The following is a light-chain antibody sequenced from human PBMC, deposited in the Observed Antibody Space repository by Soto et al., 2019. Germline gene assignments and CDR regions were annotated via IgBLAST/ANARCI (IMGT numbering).Light chain of an antibody. CDR2: DAS. CDR3: KEYGSSPIT. Sequence: EIVLTQSLATLSLSPGERATLSCRSSQSVTSYLTWYQQKPGQAPRLLIYDASNRATGIPARFSGSGSGTDFTLTISRLETEDFAVYYCKEYGSSPITFGQGTRLEI. V-gene: IGKV3-20*01. CDR1: QSVTSY. J-gene: IGKJ5*01.